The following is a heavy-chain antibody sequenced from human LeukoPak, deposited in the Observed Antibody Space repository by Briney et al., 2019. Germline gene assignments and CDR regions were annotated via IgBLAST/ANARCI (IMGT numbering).Heavy chain of an antibody. CDR1: GFTFSSYA. Sequence: GGSLRLSCAASGFTFSSYAMSWVGQAQGKGLEWVSAISGGGGSTYYADSVKGRFTISRDNSKNTLYLQMNSLRAEDTAVYYCAKDLATYYYDSSGYLQSVDYWGQGTLVTVSS. V-gene: IGHV3-23*01. CDR2: ISGGGGST. D-gene: IGHD3-22*01. CDR3: AKDLATYYYDSSGYLQSVDY. J-gene: IGHJ4*02.